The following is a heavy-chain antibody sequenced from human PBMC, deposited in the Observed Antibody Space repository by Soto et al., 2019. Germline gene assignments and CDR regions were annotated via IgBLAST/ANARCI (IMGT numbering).Heavy chain of an antibody. CDR3: SRRDFLTGSTYYFDP. J-gene: IGHJ4*02. CDR1: GFIFSDYP. D-gene: IGHD3-9*01. V-gene: IGHV3-23*01. CDR2: ISESGGRT. Sequence: LRLSCAASGFIFSDYPMTWARQAPGKGLEWVSDISESGGRTQYAGSVKGRFTFSRDNFKNTLYLQMNSLRAEDTAVYYCSRRDFLTGSTYYFDPWGQGTLVTVSS.